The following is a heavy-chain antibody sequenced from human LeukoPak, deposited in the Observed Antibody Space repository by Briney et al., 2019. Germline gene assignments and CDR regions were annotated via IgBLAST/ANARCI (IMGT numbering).Heavy chain of an antibody. Sequence: SGGSLRLSCAASGFTFSTYAMSWVRQAPGKGLEWVSAISGSGDSTYYADSVKGRFTISRDNSKNTLYLQMNSLRAEDTAVYYCAKGDEQQLVLVFDYWGQGTLVTVSS. CDR2: ISGSGDST. CDR3: AKGDEQQLVLVFDY. D-gene: IGHD6-13*01. J-gene: IGHJ4*02. CDR1: GFTFSTYA. V-gene: IGHV3-23*01.